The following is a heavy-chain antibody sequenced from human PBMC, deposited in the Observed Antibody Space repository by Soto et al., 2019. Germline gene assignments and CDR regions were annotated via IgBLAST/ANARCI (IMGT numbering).Heavy chain of an antibody. V-gene: IGHV3-23*01. CDR1: GFSFSSFA. CDR2: VSGRGGDT. D-gene: IGHD3-3*01. Sequence: EVHLLQSGGGLVQPGGSLRLSCAASGFSFSSFALSWVRQSPGKGLEWVAAVSGRGGDTYYANSVKGRFTISRDNSQNTLLLRMTRMRPEDSAIYYFAKDANSEFWSGFSAVYFDYWGQGTLVTVSS. J-gene: IGHJ4*02. CDR3: AKDANSEFWSGFSAVYFDY.